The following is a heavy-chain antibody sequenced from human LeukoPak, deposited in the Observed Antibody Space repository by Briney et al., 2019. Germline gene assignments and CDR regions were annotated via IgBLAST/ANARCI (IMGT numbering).Heavy chain of an antibody. J-gene: IGHJ4*02. D-gene: IGHD3-10*01. CDR3: ARVGPTMVRGAPSYDY. V-gene: IGHV4-34*01. CDR2: INHSGST. CDR1: GGSFSGYY. Sequence: SETLSLTCAVYGGSFSGYYWSWIRQPPGKGLEWIGEINHSGSTNYNPSLKSRVTISVDTSKNQFSLKLSSVTAADTAVYYCARVGPTMVRGAPSYDYWGQGTLVTVSS.